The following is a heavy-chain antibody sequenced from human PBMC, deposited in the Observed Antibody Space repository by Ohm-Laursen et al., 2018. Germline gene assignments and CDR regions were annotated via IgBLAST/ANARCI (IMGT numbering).Heavy chain of an antibody. Sequence: SLRLSCSASGFTFSSYGMNWVRQAPGKGLEWVAVIWYDGSNKYYADSVKGRFTISRDNSKNTLYLQMNSLRAEDTAVYYCARGFVAARSDTIDYWGQGTLVTVSS. J-gene: IGHJ4*02. CDR1: GFTFSSYG. D-gene: IGHD6-6*01. V-gene: IGHV3-33*01. CDR2: IWYDGSNK. CDR3: ARGFVAARSDTIDY.